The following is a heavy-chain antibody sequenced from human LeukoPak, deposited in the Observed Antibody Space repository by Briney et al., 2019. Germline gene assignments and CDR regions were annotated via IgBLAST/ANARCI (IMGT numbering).Heavy chain of an antibody. J-gene: IGHJ4*02. CDR1: GFTFSSYS. V-gene: IGHV3-21*01. CDR2: ISSSSSYI. D-gene: IGHD3-3*01. CDR3: ARDLSGGGDYDSSR. Sequence: GGSLRLSWAASGFTFSSYSMNWVRQAPGKGLEWVSSISSSSSYIYYADSVKGRFTISRDNAKNSLYLQMNSLRAEDTAVYYCARDLSGGGDYDSSRWGQGTLVTVSS.